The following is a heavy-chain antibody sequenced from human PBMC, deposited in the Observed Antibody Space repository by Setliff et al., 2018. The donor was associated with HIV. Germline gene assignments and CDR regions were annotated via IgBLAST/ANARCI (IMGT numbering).Heavy chain of an antibody. D-gene: IGHD1-26*01. CDR2: INTDGSST. CDR1: GFTFDDYA. J-gene: IGHJ3*02. V-gene: IGHV3-74*01. CDR3: ARDGNGAFDM. Sequence: GGSLRLSCAASGFTFDDYAMHWVRQVPGKGLVWVSRINTDGSSTSYADSVKGRFTISRDNAKNMLYLQINSLRAEDTAVYYCARDGNGAFDMWGQGTLVTVSS.